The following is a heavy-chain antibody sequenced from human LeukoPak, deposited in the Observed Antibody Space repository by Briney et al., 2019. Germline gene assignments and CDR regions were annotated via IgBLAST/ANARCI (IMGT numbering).Heavy chain of an antibody. V-gene: IGHV4-4*07. CDR2: IYTGGST. CDR1: GGSISSYY. J-gene: IGHJ4*02. Sequence: PSETLSLTCTVSGGSISSYYWSWIRQPAGKGLEWIGRIYTGGSTNYNPSLKSRVTMSVDTSKNQFSLKLSSVTAADTAVYYCARGGYYYDSSGYYSFDYWGQGTLVTVSS. D-gene: IGHD3-22*01. CDR3: ARGGYYYDSSGYYSFDY.